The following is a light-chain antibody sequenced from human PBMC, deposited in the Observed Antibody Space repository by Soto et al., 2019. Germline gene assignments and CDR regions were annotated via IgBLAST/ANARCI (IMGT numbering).Light chain of an antibody. J-gene: IGLJ3*02. V-gene: IGLV1-40*01. CDR3: YSYRGSNAWV. CDR1: SSNIGAGYD. Sequence: QSVLTQPPSVSGAPGQRVTISCTGSSSNIGAGYDVHWFHQLPGTAPKLMIYEVSNRPSGASNRFSGSKSGNTASLTISGLQTEDEADYYCYSYRGSNAWVFGGGTKLTVL. CDR2: EVS.